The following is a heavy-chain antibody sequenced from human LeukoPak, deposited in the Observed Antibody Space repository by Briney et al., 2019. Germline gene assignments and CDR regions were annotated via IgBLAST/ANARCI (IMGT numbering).Heavy chain of an antibody. D-gene: IGHD1-26*01. J-gene: IGHJ6*03. CDR3: AKDSKIVGATFRSYHYMDV. Sequence: GGTLRLSCAASGFTFSSYGMSWVRQAPGKGLEWVSAIRGSGDRTHYADSVKGRFTISRDNSKNTLYLQMNSLRAEDTAVYYCAKDSKIVGATFRSYHYMDVWGKGTAVTVSS. V-gene: IGHV3-23*01. CDR2: IRGSGDRT. CDR1: GFTFSSYG.